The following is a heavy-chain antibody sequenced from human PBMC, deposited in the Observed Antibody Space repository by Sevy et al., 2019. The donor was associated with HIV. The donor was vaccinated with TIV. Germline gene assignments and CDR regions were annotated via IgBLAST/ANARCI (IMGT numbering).Heavy chain of an antibody. D-gene: IGHD3-22*01. CDR2: ISSNSKYL. Sequence: GGSLRLSCATSGFHFNYHDMHWVRQAPGKGLEWVSSISSNSKYLYYADSVKGRFTVSRDNARSSLFLQLSDLRAGDTAVSYCARETGAAYYSDTSGFDYWGQGTLVTVSS. CDR1: GFHFNYHD. J-gene: IGHJ4*02. CDR3: ARETGAAYYSDTSGFDY. V-gene: IGHV3-21*06.